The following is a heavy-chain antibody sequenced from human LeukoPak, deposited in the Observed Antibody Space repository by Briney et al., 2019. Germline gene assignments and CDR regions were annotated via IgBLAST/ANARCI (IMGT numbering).Heavy chain of an antibody. CDR2: TSYDGSNK. J-gene: IGHJ4*02. Sequence: GKSLRLSCAASGFTFSSYGMHWVRQAPGKGLEWVAVTSYDGSNKHYAESVKGRFTISRDNAKNTLYLQMNSLRVEDTAVYYCAKESVAGPDDYWGQGTLVTVSS. V-gene: IGHV3-30*18. CDR1: GFTFSSYG. CDR3: AKESVAGPDDY. D-gene: IGHD6-19*01.